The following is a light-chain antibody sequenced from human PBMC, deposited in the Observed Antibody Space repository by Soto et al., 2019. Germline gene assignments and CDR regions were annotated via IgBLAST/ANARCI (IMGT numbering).Light chain of an antibody. CDR1: ESVSNN. CDR3: QRYNNSPLT. Sequence: EIVMTQSPATLSVSPGERVTLSCRASESVSNNVAWYQQKPGQAPRLLIYHAITRATGIPARFSGSGSGTELTLTISSLQSEDFAIYYCQRYNNSPLTFGGGTKVEI. J-gene: IGKJ4*01. V-gene: IGKV3-15*01. CDR2: HAI.